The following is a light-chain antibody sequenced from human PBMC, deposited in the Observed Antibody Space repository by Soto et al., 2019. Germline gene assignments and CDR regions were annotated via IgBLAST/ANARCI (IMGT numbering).Light chain of an antibody. CDR2: KAS. CDR3: QHYNSYSEA. CDR1: QTISSW. V-gene: IGKV1-5*03. Sequence: DIQMTQSPSTLSGSVGDGVTITCRASQTISSWLAWYQQQPGKAPKLLIYKASTLKSGVPSRFSGSGSRTEFTPTISSLQPDDFATYYCQHYNSYSEAFGQGTKVDIK. J-gene: IGKJ1*01.